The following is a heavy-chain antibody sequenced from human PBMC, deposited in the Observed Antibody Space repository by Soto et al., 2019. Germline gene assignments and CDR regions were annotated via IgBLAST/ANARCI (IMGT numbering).Heavy chain of an antibody. V-gene: IGHV5-10-1*01. D-gene: IGHD6-13*01. Sequence: PGESLKISCKGSGYRFTSYWISWVRQMPGKGLEWMGRIDPSDSYTNYSPSFQGHVTISADKSISTAYLQWSSLKASDTAMYYCARLQPAAGDNDLTFDYWGQGTLVTVSS. J-gene: IGHJ4*02. CDR2: IDPSDSYT. CDR1: GYRFTSYW. CDR3: ARLQPAAGDNDLTFDY.